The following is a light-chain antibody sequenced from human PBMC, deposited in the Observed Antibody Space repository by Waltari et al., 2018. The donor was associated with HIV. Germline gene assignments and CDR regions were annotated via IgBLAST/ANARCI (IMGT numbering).Light chain of an antibody. CDR2: RST. J-gene: IGLJ3*02. CDR1: KSNVGNNF. CDR3: ATWDDDLGGWM. Sequence: QSVLTQPPSASGTPGQRVTISCPGTKSNVGNNFVYWVQQLPGMAPKLLISRSTQRPSGVPDRFSATKSGTSASLAIGGLRPEDEADYYCATWDDDLGGWMFGGGTQVAVV. V-gene: IGLV1-47*01.